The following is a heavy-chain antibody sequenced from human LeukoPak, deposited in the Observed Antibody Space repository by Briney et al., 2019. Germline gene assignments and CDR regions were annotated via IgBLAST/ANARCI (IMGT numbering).Heavy chain of an antibody. D-gene: IGHD3-3*01. CDR3: ARDFDDFWSGYNNYFDC. Sequence: ASVKVSCKASGYSFIGYYLHWVRQAPGQGLGWMGWINPKSGDTNYAQKFQGRVTMTRDTSINTAYMDLSSLRSDDTAVYYCARDFDDFWSGYNNYFDCWGQGTLVTVSS. J-gene: IGHJ4*02. CDR2: INPKSGDT. V-gene: IGHV1-2*02. CDR1: GYSFIGYY.